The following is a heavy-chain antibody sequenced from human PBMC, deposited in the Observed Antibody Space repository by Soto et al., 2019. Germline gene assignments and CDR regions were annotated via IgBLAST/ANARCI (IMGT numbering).Heavy chain of an antibody. J-gene: IGHJ4*02. CDR2: IYYSGST. CDR3: ARRYGGNLDY. CDR1: GGSISSYY. V-gene: IGHV4-59*08. D-gene: IGHD1-26*01. Sequence: SETLSLTCTVSGGSISSYYWSWIRQPPGKGLEWIGYIYYSGSTNYNPSLKSRVTISVDTSKNQFSLKLSSVTAADTAVYFCARRYGGNLDYWGQGTLVTVSS.